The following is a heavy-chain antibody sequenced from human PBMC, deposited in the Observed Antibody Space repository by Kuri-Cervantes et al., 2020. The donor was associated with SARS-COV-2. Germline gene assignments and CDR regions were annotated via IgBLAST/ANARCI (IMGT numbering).Heavy chain of an antibody. CDR2: ISGSGGST. D-gene: IGHD6-13*01. CDR1: GFTFSNAW. J-gene: IGHJ4*02. CDR3: AKKFESSGIAAAGTEMYFDY. V-gene: IGHV3-23*01. Sequence: CAASGFTFSNAWMSWVRQAPGKGLEWVSAISGSGGSTYYADSVKGRFTVSRDNSKNTLYLQMNSLRAEDTAVYYCAKKFESSGIAAAGTEMYFDYWGQGTLVTVSS.